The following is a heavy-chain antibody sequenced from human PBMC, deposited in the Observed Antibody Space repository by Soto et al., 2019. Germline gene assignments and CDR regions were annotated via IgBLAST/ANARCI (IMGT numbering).Heavy chain of an antibody. D-gene: IGHD3-3*01. CDR1: GYPVTAYY. V-gene: IGHV1-2*02. J-gene: IGHJ3*02. CDR3: ARGGGVGVAGSAAFDM. CDR2: INPATGAA. Sequence: QLHLVQSGAVVKKPGASVTVSCSASGYPVTAYYMHWVRQAPGRGLEGMGGINPATGAAKYTQTFKGRVTVPRDWSTSTVFMGLGGLTSADTAVFYCARGGGVGVAGSAAFDMWGQGTLVTVSS.